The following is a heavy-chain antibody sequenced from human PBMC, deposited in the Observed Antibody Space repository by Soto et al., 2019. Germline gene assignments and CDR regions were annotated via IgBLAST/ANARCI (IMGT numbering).Heavy chain of an antibody. V-gene: IGHV4-30-2*01. CDR3: AIAMTAVTTFDT. D-gene: IGHD4-17*01. J-gene: IGHJ4*02. CDR2: IYHSGST. CDR1: VGSISSGGYS. Sequence: PSETLSLTCAVSVGSISSGGYSWSWIRQPPGKGLEWIGYIYHSGSTYYNPSLKSRVTISVDRSKNQFSLKLSSVTAADTAVYFCAIAMTAVTTFDTWAQRTLLTVSS.